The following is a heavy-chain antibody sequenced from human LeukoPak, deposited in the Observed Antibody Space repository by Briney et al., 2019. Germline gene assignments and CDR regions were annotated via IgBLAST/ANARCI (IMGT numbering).Heavy chain of an antibody. D-gene: IGHD6-13*01. CDR1: GYSISRGYY. CDR2: IYHSGST. Sequence: PSETLSLTCAVSGYSISRGYYWGWIRQPPGKGLEWIGSIYHSGSTYYNPSLKSRVTISVDTSKNQFSLKLSSVTAADTAVYYCARLPYSSSWAYWYFDLWGRGTLVTVSS. V-gene: IGHV4-38-2*01. J-gene: IGHJ2*01. CDR3: ARLPYSSSWAYWYFDL.